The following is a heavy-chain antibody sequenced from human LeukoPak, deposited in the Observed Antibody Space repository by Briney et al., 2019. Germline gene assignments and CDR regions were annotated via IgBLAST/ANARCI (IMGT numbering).Heavy chain of an antibody. CDR2: IYHTGVT. J-gene: IGHJ4*02. D-gene: IGHD6-19*01. CDR3: AKYGKSGWSIDN. V-gene: IGHV4-59*08. Sequence: PSETLSLTCTVSGGSIGGDYWTWIRQPPGKGLQYIGYIYHTGVTNYNPSLKSRVTMSVDTSKNQFSLKLNSVTAADTAVYFCAKYGKSGWSIDNWGQGTLVTVSS. CDR1: GGSIGGDY.